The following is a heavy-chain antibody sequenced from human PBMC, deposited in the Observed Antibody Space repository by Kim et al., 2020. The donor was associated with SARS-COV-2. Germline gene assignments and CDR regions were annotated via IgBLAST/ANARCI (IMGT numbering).Heavy chain of an antibody. CDR2: ISWDGGST. D-gene: IGHD2-2*01. V-gene: IGHV3-43D*03. CDR3: AKDIMPPGRYCSSTSCYSSEYGMDV. Sequence: GGSLRLSCAASGFTFDDYAMHWVRQAPGKGLEWVSLISWDGGSTYYADSVKGRFTISRDNSKNSLYLQMNSLRAEDTALYYCAKDIMPPGRYCSSTSCYSSEYGMDVWGQGTTVTVSS. J-gene: IGHJ6*02. CDR1: GFTFDDYA.